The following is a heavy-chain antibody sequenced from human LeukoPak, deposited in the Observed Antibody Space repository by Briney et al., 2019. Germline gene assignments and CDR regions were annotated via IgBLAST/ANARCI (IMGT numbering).Heavy chain of an antibody. Sequence: ASVTVSCKVSGYTLTELSMHWVRQAPGKGLEWMGGFDPEDGETIYAQKFQGRVTMTEDTSTVTACMELSSLRSEDTAVYYCATVIVSSGYYYGGAFDIWGQGTMVTVSS. V-gene: IGHV1-24*01. CDR3: ATVIVSSGYYYGGAFDI. CDR1: GYTLTELS. D-gene: IGHD3-22*01. J-gene: IGHJ3*02. CDR2: FDPEDGET.